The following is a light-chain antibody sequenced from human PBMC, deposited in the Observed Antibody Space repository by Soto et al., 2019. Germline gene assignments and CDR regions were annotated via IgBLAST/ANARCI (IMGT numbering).Light chain of an antibody. Sequence: EIVLTQSPGTLSLSPGERATISCRASQSVSSNYLAWYQRKPGQAPRLLIYAASNRASGIPDRFGGSGSGTDFTLTVSRLEPEDFAVYYCQQYGSAPWTFGQGTKVEI. J-gene: IGKJ1*01. CDR3: QQYGSAPWT. V-gene: IGKV3-20*01. CDR1: QSVSSNY. CDR2: AAS.